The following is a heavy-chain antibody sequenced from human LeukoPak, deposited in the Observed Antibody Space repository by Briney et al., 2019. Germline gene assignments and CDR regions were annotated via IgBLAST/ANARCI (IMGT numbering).Heavy chain of an antibody. CDR2: IIPIFGTA. CDR1: GGTFSSYA. D-gene: IGHD4-17*01. CDR3: AGSTVTRIAEYFQH. V-gene: IGHV1-69*13. Sequence: GASVKVSCKASGGTFSSYAISWVRQAPGQGLEWMGGIIPIFGTANYAQKFQGRVTITAEESTSTAYMELSSLRSEDTAVYYCAGSTVTRIAEYFQHWGQGTLVTVSS. J-gene: IGHJ1*01.